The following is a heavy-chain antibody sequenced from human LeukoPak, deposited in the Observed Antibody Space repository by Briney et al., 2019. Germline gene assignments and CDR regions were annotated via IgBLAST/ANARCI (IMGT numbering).Heavy chain of an antibody. CDR3: ARGRYCTGTNCFPQWLDP. V-gene: IGHV1-18*04. D-gene: IGHD2-8*02. Sequence: GASVKVSCKASGYIFTNYGIDWVRQAPGQGLEWMGWISAHGNTYKALEFQGRVTMTTDTSTGTAYMELRSLRPDDTALYYCARGRYCTGTNCFPQWLDPWGQGTLVTVSS. CDR2: ISAHGNT. CDR1: GYIFTNYG. J-gene: IGHJ5*02.